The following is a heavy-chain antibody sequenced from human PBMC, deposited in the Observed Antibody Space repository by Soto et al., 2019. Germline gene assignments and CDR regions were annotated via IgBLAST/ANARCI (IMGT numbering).Heavy chain of an antibody. J-gene: IGHJ4*02. D-gene: IGHD6-19*01. V-gene: IGHV3-23*01. CDR2: ISGSGGST. Sequence: GGSLRLSCAASGFTFSSYAMSWVRQAPGKGLEWVSAISGSGGSTYYADSVKGRFTISRDNSKNTLYLQMNSLRAEDTAVYYCAKLRGLRSNPGYSSGWYPYRFDYWGQGTLVTVSS. CDR1: GFTFSSYA. CDR3: AKLRGLRSNPGYSSGWYPYRFDY.